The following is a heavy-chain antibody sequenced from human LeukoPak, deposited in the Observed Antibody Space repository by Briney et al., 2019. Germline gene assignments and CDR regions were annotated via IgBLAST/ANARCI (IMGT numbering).Heavy chain of an antibody. J-gene: IGHJ3*02. CDR3: TRGHPNMDTDAFDI. D-gene: IGHD5-18*01. CDR2: ISSSGSTM. CDR1: GFTFSNYE. V-gene: IGHV3-48*03. Sequence: PGGSLRLSCAASGFTFSNYEINWVRQAPGKGLEWVSYISSSGSTMYFADSVRGRFTISRANAKNSLYLQMNSLRAEDTAVYYCTRGHPNMDTDAFDIWGQGTMVTVSP.